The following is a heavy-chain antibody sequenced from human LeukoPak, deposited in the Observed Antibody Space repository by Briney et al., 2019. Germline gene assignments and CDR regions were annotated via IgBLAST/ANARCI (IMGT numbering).Heavy chain of an antibody. D-gene: IGHD6-13*01. V-gene: IGHV5-51*01. CDR3: ARRPGYSSSWATFDY. CDR2: IYPGDSDT. CDR1: GYRFNSYW. Sequence: GESLKISCKGSGYRFNSYWIGWVRQMSGKGLEWRGIIYPGDSDTRYSPSFQGQVTISVDKSNSTAYLQWSSLKASDTAIYYCARRPGYSSSWATFDYWGQGTLVTVSS. J-gene: IGHJ4*02.